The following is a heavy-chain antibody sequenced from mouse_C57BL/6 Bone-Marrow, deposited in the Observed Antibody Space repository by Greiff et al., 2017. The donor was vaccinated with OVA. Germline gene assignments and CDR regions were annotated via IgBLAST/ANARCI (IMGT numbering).Heavy chain of an antibody. J-gene: IGHJ2*01. Sequence: QVQLQQSGAELARPGASVKLSCKASGYTFTSYGISWVKQRTGQGLEWIGEIYPRSGNTYYNEKFKGKASLTADKSSSTAYMELRSLTSEDSAVDFCASYDGYYYFDYWGQGTTLTVSS. CDR3: ASYDGYYYFDY. V-gene: IGHV1-81*01. CDR1: GYTFTSYG. D-gene: IGHD2-3*01. CDR2: IYPRSGNT.